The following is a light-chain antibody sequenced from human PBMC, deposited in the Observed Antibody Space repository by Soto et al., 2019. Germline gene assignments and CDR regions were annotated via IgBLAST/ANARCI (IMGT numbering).Light chain of an antibody. Sequence: QPVLTQSSSASASLGSSVKLTCTLSSGHSTYIIAWHQQQPGKAPRYLMKLEGSGSYNKGSGVPDRFSGSSSGADRYLTIPNLQFEDEADYYCETGDSNTRFGGGTKLTVL. CDR3: ETGDSNTR. CDR2: LEGSGSY. CDR1: SGHSTYI. V-gene: IGLV4-60*02. J-gene: IGLJ3*02.